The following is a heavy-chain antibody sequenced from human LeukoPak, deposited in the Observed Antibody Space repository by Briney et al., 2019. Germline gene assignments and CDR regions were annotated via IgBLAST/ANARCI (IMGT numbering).Heavy chain of an antibody. J-gene: IGHJ4*02. Sequence: PGGSLRLSCAASGFTFSSYAMHWVRQAPGKGLEWVAVISYDGSNKYYADSVKGRFTISRDNSKNTLYLQMNSLRAEDTAVYYCARGVGYDFWSGPDYWGQGTLVTVSS. V-gene: IGHV3-30*04. CDR3: ARGVGYDFWSGPDY. CDR2: ISYDGSNK. CDR1: GFTFSSYA. D-gene: IGHD3-3*01.